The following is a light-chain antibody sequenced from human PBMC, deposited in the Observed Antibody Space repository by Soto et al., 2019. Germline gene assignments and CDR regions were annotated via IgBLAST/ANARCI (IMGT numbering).Light chain of an antibody. CDR3: CSYATSRTVV. CDR2: EGS. CDR1: SSDVGSYNL. J-gene: IGLJ3*02. Sequence: QSVLTQTASVSASPGQSITISCSGTSSDVGSYNLVSWYQHYPGKAPKLIIYEGSRRPSGVSDRFSGSKSGNTASLTISGLQAEDEADYYCCSYATSRTVVFGGGTKLTVL. V-gene: IGLV2-23*01.